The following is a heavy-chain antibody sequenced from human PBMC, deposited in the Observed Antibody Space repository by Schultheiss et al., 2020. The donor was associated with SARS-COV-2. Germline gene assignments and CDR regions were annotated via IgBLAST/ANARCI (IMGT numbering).Heavy chain of an antibody. CDR2: INAGNGNT. J-gene: IGHJ6*02. V-gene: IGHV1-3*01. CDR3: ARDLQRLTVLRFLEWSPRIYYGMDV. D-gene: IGHD3-3*01. Sequence: ASVKVSCKASGYTFTSYAMHWVRQAPGQRLEWMGWINAGNGNTKYSQKFQGRVTITRDTSASTAYMELSSLRSEDTAVYYCARDLQRLTVLRFLEWSPRIYYGMDVWGQGTTVTVSS. CDR1: GYTFTSYA.